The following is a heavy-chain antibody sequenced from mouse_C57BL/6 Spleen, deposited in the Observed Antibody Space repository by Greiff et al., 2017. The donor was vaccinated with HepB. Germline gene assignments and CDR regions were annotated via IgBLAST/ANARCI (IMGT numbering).Heavy chain of an antibody. J-gene: IGHJ2*01. CDR3: ARCDYGSSYDFDY. V-gene: IGHV1-39*01. CDR2: INPNYGTT. D-gene: IGHD1-1*01. Sequence: VQLQQSGPELVKPGASVKISCKASGYSFTDYNMNWVKQSNGKSLEWIGVINPNYGTTSYNQKFKGKATLTVDQSSSTAYMQLNSLSSEDSAVYYSARCDYGSSYDFDYWGQGTTLTVSS. CDR1: GYSFTDYN.